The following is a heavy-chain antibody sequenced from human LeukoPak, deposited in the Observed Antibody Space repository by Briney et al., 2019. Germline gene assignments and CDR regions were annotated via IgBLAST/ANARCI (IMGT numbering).Heavy chain of an antibody. J-gene: IGHJ5*02. CDR1: GFTFSDYY. CDR2: ISSSSSYT. Sequence: GSLRLSCAASGFTFSDYYMSWIRQAPGKGLEWVSYISSSSSYTNYADSVKGRFTISRDNAKNSLYLQMNSLRAEDTAVYYCASLWPGGDYCSSTSCKSWSDPWGQGTLVTVSS. D-gene: IGHD2-2*01. CDR3: ASLWPGGDYCSSTSCKSWSDP. V-gene: IGHV3-11*06.